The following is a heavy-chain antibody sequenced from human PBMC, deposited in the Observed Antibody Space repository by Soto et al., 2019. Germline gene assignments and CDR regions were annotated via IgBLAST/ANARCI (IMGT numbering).Heavy chain of an antibody. Sequence: PSETLSLTCTVSGGSISSYYWSWIRQPPGKGLEWIGYIYYSGSANYNPSLKSRVTISVDTSKNQFSLKLSSVTAADTAVYYCARVRTQLERGDAFDIWGQGTMVTVSS. D-gene: IGHD1-1*01. V-gene: IGHV4-59*01. J-gene: IGHJ3*02. CDR3: ARVRTQLERGDAFDI. CDR2: IYYSGSA. CDR1: GGSISSYY.